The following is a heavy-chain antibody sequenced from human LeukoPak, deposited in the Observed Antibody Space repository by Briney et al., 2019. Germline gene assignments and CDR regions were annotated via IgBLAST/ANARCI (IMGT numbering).Heavy chain of an antibody. Sequence: PGRSLRLSCAASGFTFSSYGMHWVRQAPGKGLEWVAVIWYDGSNKYYADSVKGRFTISRDNSKNTLYLQMNSLRAEDTAVYYCARGNSGDLLYYYYYGMDVWGQGTTVTVSS. CDR2: IWYDGSNK. V-gene: IGHV3-33*01. J-gene: IGHJ6*02. CDR1: GFTFSSYG. CDR3: ARGNSGDLLYYYYYGMDV. D-gene: IGHD7-27*01.